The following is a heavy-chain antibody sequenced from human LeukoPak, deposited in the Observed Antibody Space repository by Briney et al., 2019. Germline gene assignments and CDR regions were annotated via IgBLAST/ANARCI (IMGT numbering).Heavy chain of an antibody. J-gene: IGHJ4*02. V-gene: IGHV4-61*02. CDR3: ASELNIAARPIY. Sequence: SETLSLTCTVSGGSISSGSYYWSWIRQPAGKGLEWIGRIYTSGSTNCNPSLKSRVTISVDTSKNQFSLKLSSVTAADTAVYYCASELNIAARPIYWGQGTLVTVSS. CDR1: GGSISSGSYY. CDR2: IYTSGST. D-gene: IGHD6-6*01.